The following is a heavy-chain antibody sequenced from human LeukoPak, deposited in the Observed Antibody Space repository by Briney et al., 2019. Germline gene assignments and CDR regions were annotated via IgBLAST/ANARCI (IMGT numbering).Heavy chain of an antibody. Sequence: GGSLRLSCTASGFTFGDYAMSWVRQAPGKGLEGVGFIRSKAYGGTTEYAASVKGRFTISRDDSKSIAYLQMNSLKTEDTAVYYCTSSRDGYNFYFDYWGQGTLVTVSS. D-gene: IGHD5-24*01. CDR1: GFTFGDYA. CDR2: IRSKAYGGTT. J-gene: IGHJ4*02. V-gene: IGHV3-49*04. CDR3: TSSRDGYNFYFDY.